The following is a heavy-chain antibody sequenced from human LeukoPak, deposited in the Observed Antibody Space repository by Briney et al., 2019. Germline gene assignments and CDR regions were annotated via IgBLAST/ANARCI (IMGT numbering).Heavy chain of an antibody. V-gene: IGHV3-48*02. CDR2: ISSSGTTI. D-gene: IGHD6-19*01. J-gene: IGHJ4*02. CDR1: GFTLSSYS. CDR3: ARGYSSGWFPFDN. Sequence: PRGSLRLSCAASGFTLSSYSMNWVRQAPGKGLEWVSYISSSGTTIYYADSVKGRFTISRDGGKNSLYLQMNSLRDKDTAVYICARGYSSGWFPFDNWGQGTLVTVSS.